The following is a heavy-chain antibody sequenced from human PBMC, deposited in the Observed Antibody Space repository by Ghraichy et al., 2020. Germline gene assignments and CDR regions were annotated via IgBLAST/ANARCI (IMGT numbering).Heavy chain of an antibody. D-gene: IGHD5-18*01. J-gene: IGHJ3*02. CDR2: IIPILGIA. CDR1: GGTFSSYT. Sequence: SVKVSCKASGGTFSSYTISWVRQAPGQGLEWMGRIIPILGIANYAQKFQGRVTITADKSTSTAYMELSSLRSEDTAVYYCARDNTDTAMADAFDIWGQGTMVTVSS. V-gene: IGHV1-69*04. CDR3: ARDNTDTAMADAFDI.